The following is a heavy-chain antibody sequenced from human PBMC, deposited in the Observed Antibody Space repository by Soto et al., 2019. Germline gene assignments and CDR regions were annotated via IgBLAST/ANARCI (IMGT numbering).Heavy chain of an antibody. V-gene: IGHV3-48*01. Sequence: GSLRLSCAASGFTFSSYSMNWVRQAPGKGLEWVSYISSSSSTIYYADSVKGRFTISRDNSKNTLYLQMNSLRAEDTAVYYCARVNGEWGQGTLVTVSS. J-gene: IGHJ4*02. CDR3: ARVNGE. CDR1: GFTFSSYS. CDR2: ISSSSSTI.